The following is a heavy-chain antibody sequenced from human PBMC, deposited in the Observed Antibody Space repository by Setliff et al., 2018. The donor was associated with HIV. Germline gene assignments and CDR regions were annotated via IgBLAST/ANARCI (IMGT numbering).Heavy chain of an antibody. CDR3: ARGTLGRHFFDY. Sequence: RASVKVSCKASGYPFTRYGISWLRRARGQGLEWMGWISPYDGKTKYAQVRDRVTMTSDTSTSTADMELFRLTSDDTAMYYCARGTLGRHFFDYWGLGTLVTVSS. CDR2: ISPYDGKT. V-gene: IGHV1-18*01. J-gene: IGHJ4*02. CDR1: GYPFTRYG. D-gene: IGHD7-27*01.